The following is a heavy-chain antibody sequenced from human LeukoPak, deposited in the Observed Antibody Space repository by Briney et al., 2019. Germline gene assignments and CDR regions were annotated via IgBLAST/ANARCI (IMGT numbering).Heavy chain of an antibody. J-gene: IGHJ4*02. D-gene: IGHD2-21*02. CDR1: GFTFGSTS. CDR2: INHSGST. V-gene: IGHV4-34*01. Sequence: PGGSLRLSCAASGFTFGSTSMSWIRQPPGKGLEWIGEINHSGSTNYNPSLKSRVTISVDTSKNQFSLKLSSVTAADTAVYYCARGRKHIVVVTAGRYFDHWGQGTLVTVSS. CDR3: ARGRKHIVVVTAGRYFDH.